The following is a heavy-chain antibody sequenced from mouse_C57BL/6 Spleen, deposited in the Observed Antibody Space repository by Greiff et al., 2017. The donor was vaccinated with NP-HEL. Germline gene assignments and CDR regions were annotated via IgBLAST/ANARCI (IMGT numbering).Heavy chain of an antibody. V-gene: IGHV1-64*01. Sequence: VQLQQSGAELVKPGASVKLSCKASGYTFTSYWMHWVKQRPGQGLEWIGMIHPNSGSTNYNEKFKSKATLTVDKSSSTAYMQLSSLTSEDSAVYYCARGGYGSSSYWYFDGWGTGTTVTVST. CDR3: ARGGYGSSSYWYFDG. CDR2: IHPNSGST. CDR1: GYTFTSYW. D-gene: IGHD1-1*01. J-gene: IGHJ1*03.